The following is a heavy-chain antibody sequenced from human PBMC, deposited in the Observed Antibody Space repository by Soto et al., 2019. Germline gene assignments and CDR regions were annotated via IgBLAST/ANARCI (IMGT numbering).Heavy chain of an antibody. CDR1: GFSLSTSGVG. V-gene: IGHV2-5*02. CDR3: AHSFLRITMVRGDIKYNWFDP. Sequence: GSGPTLVNXTQTLTLTCTFSGFSLSTSGVGVGWIRQPPGKALEWLALIYWDDDKRYSPSLKSRLTITKDTSKNQVVLTMTNMDPVDTATYYCAHSFLRITMVRGDIKYNWFDPWGQGTLVTVSS. CDR2: IYWDDDK. D-gene: IGHD3-10*01. J-gene: IGHJ5*02.